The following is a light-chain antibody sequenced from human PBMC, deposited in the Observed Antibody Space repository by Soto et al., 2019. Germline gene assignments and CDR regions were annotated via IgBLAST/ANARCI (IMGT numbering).Light chain of an antibody. CDR1: QSVSSN. CDR2: GAS. J-gene: IGKJ5*01. CDR3: QQYNSYIT. Sequence: EIVMTQSPATLSVSPGERATLSCRASQSVSSNLAWYQHKPGQAPRLLIYGASTRATGVPARFSGSGSGTEFILTISSLQSEDSAVYCCQQYNSYITFGQGTRLEIK. V-gene: IGKV3-15*01.